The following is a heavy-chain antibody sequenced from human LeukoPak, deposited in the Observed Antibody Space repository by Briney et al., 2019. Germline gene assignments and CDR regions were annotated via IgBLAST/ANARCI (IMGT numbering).Heavy chain of an antibody. V-gene: IGHV4-39*01. Sequence: PSETLSLTCTVSGGSISSSSYYWGWIRQPPGKGLEWIGSIYYSGSTYYNPSLKSRVTISVDTSKNQFSLKLSSVTAADTAVYYCARHSRWADAFDIWGQGTMVTVSS. CDR2: IYYSGST. D-gene: IGHD6-13*01. CDR1: GGSISSSSYY. CDR3: ARHSRWADAFDI. J-gene: IGHJ3*02.